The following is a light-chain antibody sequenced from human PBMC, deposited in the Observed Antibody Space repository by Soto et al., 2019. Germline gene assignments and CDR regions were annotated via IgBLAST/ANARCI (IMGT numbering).Light chain of an antibody. Sequence: EIVMTQSPATLSVSPGERATLSCRASQSVSTYLAWYQQKPGQALRLLIHGASTRATGIPARFSGSGSGTEFTLTISSLQSEDFAVYYCQQYNKWPLAFGQGTKVEIK. CDR3: QQYNKWPLA. CDR2: GAS. CDR1: QSVSTY. V-gene: IGKV3-15*01. J-gene: IGKJ1*01.